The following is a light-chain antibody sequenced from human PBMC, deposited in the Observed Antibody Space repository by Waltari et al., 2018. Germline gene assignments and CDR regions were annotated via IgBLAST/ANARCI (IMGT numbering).Light chain of an antibody. Sequence: QSALTQPASVSGPPGQSITISCTGTSSDLGGYNYVSWYQQHPGKAPKLMIYYVTVRPSGVSNRFSGSKSGNTASLTISGLQAEDEADYYCSSYTSSNTVIFGGGTKLTVL. CDR2: YVT. J-gene: IGLJ2*01. V-gene: IGLV2-14*03. CDR1: SSDLGGYNY. CDR3: SSYTSSNTVI.